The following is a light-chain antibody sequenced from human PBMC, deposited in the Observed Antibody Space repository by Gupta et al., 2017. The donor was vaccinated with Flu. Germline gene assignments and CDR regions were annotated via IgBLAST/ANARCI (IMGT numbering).Light chain of an antibody. CDR1: SNIGTNY. V-gene: IGLV1-47*01. Sequence: SNIGTNYVYWYQQLPGTAPKLLLYRDNQRPSGVPDRFSGSKSGTSASLAISGLRSGDEADYFCATWDDSLSGWVFGGGTKVTVL. J-gene: IGLJ3*02. CDR3: ATWDDSLSGWV. CDR2: RDN.